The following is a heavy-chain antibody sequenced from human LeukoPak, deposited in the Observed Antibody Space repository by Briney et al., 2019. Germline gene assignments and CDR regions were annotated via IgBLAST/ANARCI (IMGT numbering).Heavy chain of an antibody. J-gene: IGHJ4*02. CDR3: ARGAYSSGWAYFDH. V-gene: IGHV3-48*04. Sequence: PGGSLRLSCAASGFTFSDYSMNWVRQAPGKGLEWVSYISFSVNTKYYEDSVKGRFTISRDNAKNSLYLHMDSLRAEDTAVYYCARGAYSSGWAYFDHWGQGTLVTVSS. CDR2: ISFSVNTK. D-gene: IGHD6-19*01. CDR1: GFTFSDYS.